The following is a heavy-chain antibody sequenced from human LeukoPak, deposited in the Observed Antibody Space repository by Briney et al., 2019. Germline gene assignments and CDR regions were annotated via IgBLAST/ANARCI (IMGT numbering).Heavy chain of an antibody. CDR3: ARRSGNYYGVDY. V-gene: IGHV5-51*01. CDR1: GYSFTSYW. Sequence: GESLKISCKVSGYSFTSYWIAWVRQMPGKGLEWMGIIYPDDSDTTYNPSFQGQVTISADKSISTAYLQWSSLKASDTAMYYCARRSGNYYGVDYWGQGTLVTVSS. CDR2: IYPDDSDT. J-gene: IGHJ4*02. D-gene: IGHD1-26*01.